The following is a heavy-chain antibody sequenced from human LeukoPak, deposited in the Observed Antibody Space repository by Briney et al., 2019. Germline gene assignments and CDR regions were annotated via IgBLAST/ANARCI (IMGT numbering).Heavy chain of an antibody. CDR1: GFTFDEYG. Sequence: GGSLRLSCAASGFTFDEYGMSWVRQAPGKGLEWVSGISLNGGASGYADSVRGRFTISRDNANNSISLQMNSLRVEDTALYYCVRSITMFQNWGQGTLVTASS. CDR2: ISLNGGAS. J-gene: IGHJ1*01. D-gene: IGHD3-10*01. V-gene: IGHV3-20*04. CDR3: VRSITMFQN.